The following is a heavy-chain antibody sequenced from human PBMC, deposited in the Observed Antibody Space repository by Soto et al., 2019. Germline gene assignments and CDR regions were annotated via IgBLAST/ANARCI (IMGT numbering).Heavy chain of an antibody. Sequence: QITLEESGPTLVSPTQTLTLTCTFSGFSLTTNNVGVGWIRQPPGKALEWLGFIYGDDDTRYSTPLKSRLTLTRDTSKNQVVLTVTNVDPVDTATYYCAHTNSLLYYYYNGFDVWGQGTTVTVS. D-gene: IGHD2-8*01. V-gene: IGHV2-5*02. CDR2: IYGDDDT. CDR1: GFSLTTNNVG. CDR3: AHTNSLLYYYYNGFDV. J-gene: IGHJ6*02.